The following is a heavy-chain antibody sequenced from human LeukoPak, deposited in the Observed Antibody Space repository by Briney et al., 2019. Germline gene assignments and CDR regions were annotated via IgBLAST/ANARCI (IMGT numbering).Heavy chain of an antibody. D-gene: IGHD2-2*01. CDR3: ARVVVVVPAAITVYYYYYYYMDV. V-gene: IGHV4-59*12. Sequence: SETLSLTCTVSGGSISNYYWSWIRQPPGKGLEWIGYIHYSGSTTYNPSLKSRVTISVDTSKNQFSLKLSSVTAADTAVYYCARVVVVVPAAITVYYYYYYYMDVWGKGTTVTVSS. J-gene: IGHJ6*03. CDR2: IHYSGST. CDR1: GGSISNYY.